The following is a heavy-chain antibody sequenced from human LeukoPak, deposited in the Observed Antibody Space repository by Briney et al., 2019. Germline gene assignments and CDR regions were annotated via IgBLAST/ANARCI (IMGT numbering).Heavy chain of an antibody. J-gene: IGHJ4*02. D-gene: IGHD3-3*01. CDR3: ARDRDFWSGYSDY. Sequence: SETLSLTCSVSGVYFSSSGYYWGWIRQPPGKGLEWIGSIYYGGSTYYNSSLKSRVTISVDTSKNQFSLKLSSVTAADTAVYYCARDRDFWSGYSDYWGQGTLVTVSS. CDR2: IYYGGST. CDR1: GVYFSSSGYY. V-gene: IGHV4-39*07.